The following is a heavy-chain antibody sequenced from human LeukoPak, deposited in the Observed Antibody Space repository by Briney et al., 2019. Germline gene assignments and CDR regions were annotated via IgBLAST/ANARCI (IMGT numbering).Heavy chain of an antibody. CDR3: ASGYSGYDYPY. Sequence: SETLSLTCAVYGGSFSGYYWSWIRQPPGKGLEWIGEINHSGSTNYNPSLKSRVTISVDTSKNQFSLKLSSVTAADTALYYCASGYSGYDYPYWGQGTLVTVSS. CDR2: INHSGST. J-gene: IGHJ4*02. CDR1: GGSFSGYY. V-gene: IGHV4-34*01. D-gene: IGHD5-12*01.